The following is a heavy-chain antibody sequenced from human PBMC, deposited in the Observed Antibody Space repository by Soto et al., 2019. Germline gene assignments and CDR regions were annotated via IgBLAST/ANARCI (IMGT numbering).Heavy chain of an antibody. V-gene: IGHV4-59*01. CDR3: ARDGYSSSWYDY. D-gene: IGHD6-13*01. Sequence: PSETLSLTCTVSGGSINSYYWGWIRQPPGKGLEWIGYIYYSGGTNYNPSLKSRVTISVDTSKNQFSLKLSSVSPADTAVYYCARDGYSSSWYDYWGQGTLVTVSS. CDR2: IYYSGGT. J-gene: IGHJ4*02. CDR1: GGSINSYY.